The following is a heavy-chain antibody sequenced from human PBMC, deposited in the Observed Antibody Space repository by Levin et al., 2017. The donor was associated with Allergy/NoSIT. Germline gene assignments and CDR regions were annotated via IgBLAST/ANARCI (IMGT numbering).Heavy chain of an antibody. D-gene: IGHD3-3*01. Sequence: GGSLRLSCAASGFTFSSYSMNWVRQAPGKGLEWVSYISSSSSTIYYADSVKGRFTISRDNAKNSLYLQMNSLRDEDTAVYYCARGPIVGVVIPTEYFQHWGQGTLVTVSS. J-gene: IGHJ1*01. CDR2: ISSSSSTI. CDR3: ARGPIVGVVIPTEYFQH. V-gene: IGHV3-48*02. CDR1: GFTFSSYS.